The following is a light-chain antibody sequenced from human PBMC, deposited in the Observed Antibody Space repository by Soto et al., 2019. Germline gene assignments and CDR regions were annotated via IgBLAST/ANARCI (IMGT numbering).Light chain of an antibody. J-gene: IGKJ4*01. V-gene: IGKV1-33*01. Sequence: DSQMTQSPSSLSASVWDTVTITFQASQHIRDYLNWYQQKXGKAPKXXIYDASNLQTGVPVRFRGSGSGTQFTFTISSLQPEDAETDYCLQYDKVTRLFGGGTKVDIK. CDR3: LQYDKVTRL. CDR1: QHIRDY. CDR2: DAS.